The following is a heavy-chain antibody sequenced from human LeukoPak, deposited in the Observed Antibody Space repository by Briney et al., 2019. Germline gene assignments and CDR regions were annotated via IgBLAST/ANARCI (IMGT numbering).Heavy chain of an antibody. CDR2: ISGSGGST. CDR3: AKSLFVVVPAAMFDFDY. CDR1: GFTFSSYA. V-gene: IGHV3-23*01. D-gene: IGHD2-2*01. J-gene: IGHJ4*02. Sequence: GGSLRLSCAASGFTFSSYAMSWVRQAPGKGLEWVSAISGSGGSTYYADSVKGRFTISRDNSKNTLYLQMNSLRAEDTAVYYCAKSLFVVVPAAMFDFDYWGQGTLSPSPQ.